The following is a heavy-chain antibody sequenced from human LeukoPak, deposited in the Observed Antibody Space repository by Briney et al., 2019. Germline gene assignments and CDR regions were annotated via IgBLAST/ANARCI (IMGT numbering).Heavy chain of an antibody. CDR1: GGSFSGYY. V-gene: IGHV4-34*01. CDR2: INHSGST. J-gene: IGHJ4*02. D-gene: IGHD2-15*01. CDR3: ARLYCSGDGCYQIFDY. Sequence: SETLSLTCAVYGGSFSGYYWSWIRQPPGKRLEWIGEINHSGSTIYNPSLKSRLTISVDTSKNQFSLKLSSVTAADTALYYCARLYCSGDGCYQIFDYWGQGTLVTVSS.